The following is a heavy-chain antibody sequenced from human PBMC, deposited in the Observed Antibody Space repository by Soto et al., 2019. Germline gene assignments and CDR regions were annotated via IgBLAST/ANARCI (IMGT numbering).Heavy chain of an antibody. Sequence: VKVSCKGSGNTFTYVYLHWVRQAPGQAPEWMGWITPFNGNTKYAQKFQDRVTSTGDTSLNTAYMELSSLRSDDTAMFYCARDCLPGSYSPLDYWGQGTLVTVSS. CDR3: ARDCLPGSYSPLDY. J-gene: IGHJ4*02. D-gene: IGHD1-26*01. V-gene: IGHV1-45*02. CDR2: ITPFNGNT. CDR1: GNTFTYVY.